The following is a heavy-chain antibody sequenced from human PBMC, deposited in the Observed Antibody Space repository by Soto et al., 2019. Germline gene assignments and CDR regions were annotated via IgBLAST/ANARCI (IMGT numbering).Heavy chain of an antibody. CDR3: VNPDIVVVPAANGTYGMDV. J-gene: IGHJ6*02. Sequence: PGGSLRLSCSASGFTFSSYAMHWVRQAPGKGLEYVSAISSNGGSTYYADSVKGRFTISRDNSKNTLYLQMSSLRAEDTAVYYCVNPDIVVVPAANGTYGMDVWGQGTTVTVSS. CDR2: ISSNGGST. V-gene: IGHV3-64D*06. CDR1: GFTFSSYA. D-gene: IGHD2-2*01.